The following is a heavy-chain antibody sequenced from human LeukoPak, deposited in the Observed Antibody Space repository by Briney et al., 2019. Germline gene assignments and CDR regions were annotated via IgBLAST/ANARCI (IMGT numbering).Heavy chain of an antibody. V-gene: IGHV3-33*01. CDR2: IWYDGSKN. D-gene: IGHD3-10*01. J-gene: IGHJ4*02. CDR1: GFAFGDYD. Sequence: GRSLRLSCVASGFAFGDYDMHWVRQAPGKGLEWVAIIWYDGSKNLYADSVKGRFTISRDNSKNTLYLEMDSLRVEDTAVYYCARDVAGSGSHWGQGTLVTVSS. CDR3: ARDVAGSGSH.